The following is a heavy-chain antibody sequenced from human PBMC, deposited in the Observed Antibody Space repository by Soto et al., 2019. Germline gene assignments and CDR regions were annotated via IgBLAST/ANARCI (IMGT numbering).Heavy chain of an antibody. CDR3: ARGHELWFGELLLADAFDI. Sequence: QVQLVQSGAEVKKPGASVKVSCKASGYTFTSYDINWVRQATGQGLEWMGWMNPNSGNTGYAQKFQGRVTMTRNTSISTAYMELSSLRSEDTAVYYCARGHELWFGELLLADAFDIWGQGTMVTVSS. J-gene: IGHJ3*02. CDR2: MNPNSGNT. V-gene: IGHV1-8*01. CDR1: GYTFTSYD. D-gene: IGHD3-10*01.